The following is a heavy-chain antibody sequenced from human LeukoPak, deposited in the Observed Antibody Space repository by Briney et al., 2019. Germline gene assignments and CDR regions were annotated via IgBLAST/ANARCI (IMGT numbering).Heavy chain of an antibody. J-gene: IGHJ4*02. Sequence: PSETLSLTCSVSGGSISSSDYYWGWLRQPPGKELEWIGTMFYSGITYYSPSLKSRVTISVDTSKNQFSLKLSSVTAADTAVYFCARHGSSGVVITNFDYWGQGTLVTVSS. CDR2: MFYSGIT. CDR1: GGSISSSDYY. V-gene: IGHV4-39*01. D-gene: IGHD3-3*01. CDR3: ARHGSSGVVITNFDY.